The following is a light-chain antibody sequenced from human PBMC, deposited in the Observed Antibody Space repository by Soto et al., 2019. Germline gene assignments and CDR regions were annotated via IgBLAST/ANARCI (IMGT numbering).Light chain of an antibody. CDR1: QSVLYSSNNKNY. Sequence: DIVMTQSPDSLAVSLGERATINCKSSQSVLYSSNNKNYLAWYQQKPGQPPKLLIYGASTRESGVPDRFSGGGSGTDFSLTISSLQAEDVAVYYCQQYYGTLPTFGQGTKVEIK. J-gene: IGKJ1*01. CDR2: GAS. V-gene: IGKV4-1*01. CDR3: QQYYGTLPT.